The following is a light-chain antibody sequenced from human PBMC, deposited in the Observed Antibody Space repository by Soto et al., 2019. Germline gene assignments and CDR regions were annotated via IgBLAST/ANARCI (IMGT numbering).Light chain of an antibody. CDR3: SSYSTSATLV. CDR2: EGS. J-gene: IGLJ3*02. V-gene: IGLV2-23*01. Sequence: QSVLTQPASVSGSPGQSITISCTGTSSDVGNYDLVSWYQQHPGKAPKLMIYEGSKRPSGVSHRFSGSKAGNTAFLTISGLQAEDEADYYCSSYSTSATLVFGGGTKVTVL. CDR1: SSDVGNYDL.